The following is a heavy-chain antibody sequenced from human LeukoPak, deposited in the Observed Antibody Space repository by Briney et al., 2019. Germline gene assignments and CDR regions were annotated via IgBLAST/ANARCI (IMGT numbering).Heavy chain of an antibody. Sequence: GGSLRLSCAASGVSFSTYGMHWVRQAPGKGLEWVAVISDDGSNKYYADSVKGRFTISRDNSKNTLYLQMNSLRAEDTAVYYCAKDRGSGWYEARESGWFDPWGQGTLVTVSS. D-gene: IGHD6-19*01. V-gene: IGHV3-30*18. CDR2: ISDDGSNK. CDR3: AKDRGSGWYEARESGWFDP. CDR1: GVSFSTYG. J-gene: IGHJ5*02.